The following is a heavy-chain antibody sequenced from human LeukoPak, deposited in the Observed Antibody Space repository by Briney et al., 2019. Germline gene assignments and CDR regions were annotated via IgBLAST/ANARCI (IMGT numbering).Heavy chain of an antibody. J-gene: IGHJ4*02. CDR2: INHRGST. V-gene: IGHV4-34*01. D-gene: IGHD6-6*01. CDR3: ASRRGLSSSSSRGFDY. CDR1: CVSFRGYY. Sequence: SETLALICSGYCVSFRGYYGSLVRQPPGKGLEGIGEINHRGSTNYNPSLKSRVTISVDTSKNQFSLKLSSVTAADTAVYYCASRRGLSSSSSRGFDYWGQGTLVTVSS.